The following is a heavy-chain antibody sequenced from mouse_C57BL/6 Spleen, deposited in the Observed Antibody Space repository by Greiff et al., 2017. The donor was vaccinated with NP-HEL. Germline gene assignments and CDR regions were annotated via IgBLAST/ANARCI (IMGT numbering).Heavy chain of an antibody. V-gene: IGHV5-9*01. D-gene: IGHD2-12*01. CDR2: ISGGGGNT. Sequence: EVKLVESGGGLVKPGGSLKLSCAASGFTFSSYTMSWVRQTPEKRLEWVATISGGGGNTYYPDSVKGRFTISKDNAKNTLYLQMSSLKSEDTALYYCARHKGSYSYYFDYWGQGTTLTVSS. CDR1: GFTFSSYT. CDR3: ARHKGSYSYYFDY. J-gene: IGHJ2*01.